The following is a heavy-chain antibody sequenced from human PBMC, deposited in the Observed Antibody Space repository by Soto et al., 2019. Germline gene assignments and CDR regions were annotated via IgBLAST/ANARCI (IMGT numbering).Heavy chain of an antibody. CDR3: ARGGGVTTTGDDY. CDR1: GGSINTATHS. D-gene: IGHD4-4*01. Sequence: QLQLQESGSGLVKPSQTLSLTCAVSGGSINTATHSWSWIRQPPGKGLEWIGYIYHSGSTYYNPSGQSRVPISIDKSNNQCALRLSSVTAADTAVYYCARGGGVTTTGDDYWGQGILVTVSS. CDR2: IYHSGST. V-gene: IGHV4-30-2*01. J-gene: IGHJ4*02.